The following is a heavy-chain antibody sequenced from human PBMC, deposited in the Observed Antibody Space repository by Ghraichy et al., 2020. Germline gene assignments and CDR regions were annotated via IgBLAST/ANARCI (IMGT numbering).Heavy chain of an antibody. Sequence: SETLSLTCAVYGGSFSGYYWSWIRQPPGKGLEWIGEINHSGSTNYNPSLKSRVTISVDTSKNQFSLKLSSVTAADTAVYYCAIPWGSGDYWGQGTLVTVSS. CDR2: INHSGST. V-gene: IGHV4-34*01. J-gene: IGHJ4*02. CDR1: GGSFSGYY. CDR3: AIPWGSGDY. D-gene: IGHD7-27*01.